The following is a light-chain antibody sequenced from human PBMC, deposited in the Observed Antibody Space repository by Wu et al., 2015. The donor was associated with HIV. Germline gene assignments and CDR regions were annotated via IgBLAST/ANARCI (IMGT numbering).Light chain of an antibody. V-gene: IGKV1-NL1*01. CDR1: QGISNS. CDR3: QQYYSTPRT. Sequence: DIQMTQSPSSLSASVGDRVTITCRASQGISNSLAWYQQKPGKAPKLLLFAASRLESGVPSRFSGSGSGTDYTLTIGSLQPEDFATYYCQQYYSTPRTFGQGTKVEIK. J-gene: IGKJ1*01. CDR2: AAS.